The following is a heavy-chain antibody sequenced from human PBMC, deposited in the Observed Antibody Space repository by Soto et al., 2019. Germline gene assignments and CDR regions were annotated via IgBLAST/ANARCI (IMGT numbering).Heavy chain of an antibody. J-gene: IGHJ5*02. Sequence: SETLSLTYAVSGYSISSGYYWGWRRQPPGKVLEFIGSICHGGSPYYNPSLNIQVNLSIDMTNNHVSRILNSVTAADTAVYYCARVGPWVPYYYDSSPYTFENWFDPWGQGTLVTVSS. D-gene: IGHD3-22*01. CDR3: ARVGPWVPYYYDSSPYTFENWFDP. CDR2: ICHGGSP. CDR1: GYSISSGYY. V-gene: IGHV4-38-2*01.